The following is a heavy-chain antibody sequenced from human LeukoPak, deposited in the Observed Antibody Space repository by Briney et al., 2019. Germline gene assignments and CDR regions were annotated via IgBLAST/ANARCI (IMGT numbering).Heavy chain of an antibody. D-gene: IGHD5-18*01. V-gene: IGHV4-59*01. Sequence: SETLSLTCTVSGGSISSYYWSWIRQPPGKGLEWIGYIYYSGSTNYNPSLKSRVTISVDTSKNQFSLKLSSVTAADTAVYYCARGGYSYGYLYYFDHWGQGTLVTVSS. CDR1: GGSISSYY. J-gene: IGHJ4*02. CDR2: IYYSGST. CDR3: ARGGYSYGYLYYFDH.